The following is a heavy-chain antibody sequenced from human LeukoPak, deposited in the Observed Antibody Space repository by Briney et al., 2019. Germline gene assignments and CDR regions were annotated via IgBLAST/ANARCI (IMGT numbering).Heavy chain of an antibody. D-gene: IGHD2-15*01. CDR1: GDSVSSNSAA. CDR2: TYYRSKWYN. J-gene: IGHJ4*02. V-gene: IGHV6-1*01. Sequence: SQTLSLTCALSGDSVSSNSAAWNWLRQSPSRGLEWLGRTYYRSKWYNDYAVSVKSRITINPDTSKNQFSLQLNSVTPEDTAVYYCARDNPTFEGSGLFDYWGQGTLVTVSS. CDR3: ARDNPTFEGSGLFDY.